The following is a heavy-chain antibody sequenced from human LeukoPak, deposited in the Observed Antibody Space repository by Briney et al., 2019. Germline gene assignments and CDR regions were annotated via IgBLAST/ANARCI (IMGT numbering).Heavy chain of an antibody. J-gene: IGHJ4*02. D-gene: IGHD3-22*01. Sequence: SSETLSLTCTVSGGSISSYYWSWIRQPAGKGLEWIGRIYTSGSTNYNPSLKSRVTMSVDTSKNQFSLKLSSVTAADTAVYYCARDFGYDTVNYYFDYWGQGTLVTVSS. V-gene: IGHV4-4*07. CDR2: IYTSGST. CDR3: ARDFGYDTVNYYFDY. CDR1: GGSISSYY.